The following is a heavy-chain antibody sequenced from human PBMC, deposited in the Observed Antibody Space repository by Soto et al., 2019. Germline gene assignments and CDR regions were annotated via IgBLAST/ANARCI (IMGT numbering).Heavy chain of an antibody. Sequence: PSETLSLTCAVYGGSFSGYYWSWIRQPPGKGLEWIGEINHSGSTNYNPSLKSRVTISVDTSKNQFSLKLSSVTAADTAVYYCARIDYTIDYWGQGTLVTVS. CDR2: INHSGST. J-gene: IGHJ4*02. D-gene: IGHD2-2*02. CDR3: ARIDYTIDY. V-gene: IGHV4-34*01. CDR1: GGSFSGYY.